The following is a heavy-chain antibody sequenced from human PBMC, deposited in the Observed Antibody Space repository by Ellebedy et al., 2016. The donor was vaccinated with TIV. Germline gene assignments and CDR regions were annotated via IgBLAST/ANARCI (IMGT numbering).Heavy chain of an antibody. Sequence: GGSLRLXCAASGFTFRTYAMSWVRQAPGKGLEWVSGISGSGGSTDYAASVKGRFTISRDNSKNTLYLQMNSLRAEDTAVYYCAKDLTYYYDSGGYWMRNAFDIWGQGTMVIVSS. CDR1: GFTFRTYA. CDR3: AKDLTYYYDSGGYWMRNAFDI. J-gene: IGHJ3*02. CDR2: ISGSGGST. D-gene: IGHD3-22*01. V-gene: IGHV3-23*01.